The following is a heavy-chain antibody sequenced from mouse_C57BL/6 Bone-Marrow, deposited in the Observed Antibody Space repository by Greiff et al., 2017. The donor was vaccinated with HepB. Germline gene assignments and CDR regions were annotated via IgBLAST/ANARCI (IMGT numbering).Heavy chain of an antibody. CDR1: GFTFTDYY. V-gene: IGHV7-3*01. CDR3: ARGPPPTGAY. CDR2: IRNKANGYTT. Sequence: DVMLVESGGGLVQPGGSLSLSCAASGFTFTDYYMSWVRQPPGKALEWLGFIRNKANGYTTEYSASVKGRFTISRDNSQSILYLQMNALRAEDSATYYCARGPPPTGAYWGQGTLVTVSA. J-gene: IGHJ3*01.